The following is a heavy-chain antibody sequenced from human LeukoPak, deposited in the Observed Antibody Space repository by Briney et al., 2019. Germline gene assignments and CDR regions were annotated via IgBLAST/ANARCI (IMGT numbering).Heavy chain of an antibody. CDR1: GYTFTSYG. D-gene: IGHD6-13*01. Sequence: ASVKVSCKASGYTFTSYGISWVRQAPGQGLEWMGWISAYNGNTNYAQKFQGRVTITTDESTSTAYMELSSLRSEDTAVYYCARVRVSGGIASHRYYDYWGQGTLVTVSS. V-gene: IGHV1-18*01. J-gene: IGHJ4*02. CDR2: ISAYNGNT. CDR3: ARVRVSGGIASHRYYDY.